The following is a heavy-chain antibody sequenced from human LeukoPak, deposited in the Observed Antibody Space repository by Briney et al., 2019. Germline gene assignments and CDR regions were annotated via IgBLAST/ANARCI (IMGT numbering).Heavy chain of an antibody. CDR1: GYTFTGYY. D-gene: IGHD1-26*01. V-gene: IGHV1-2*06. CDR3: ARDRWELRDDAFDI. CDR2: IDPNNGAT. J-gene: IGHJ3*02. Sequence: ASVKVSCKASGYTFTGYYMHWVRQAPGQGLEWMGRIDPNNGATNYAQKFQGRVTMTRDTSISAVYMELSRLKSDDTAVYYCARDRWELRDDAFDIWGQGTMVTVSS.